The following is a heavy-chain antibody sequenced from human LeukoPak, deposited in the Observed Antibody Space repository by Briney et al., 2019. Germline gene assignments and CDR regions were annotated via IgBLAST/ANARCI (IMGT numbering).Heavy chain of an antibody. D-gene: IGHD4-17*01. CDR2: IIGSGGST. CDR1: GFRFSNHA. Sequence: GRSLRLSCAASGFRFSNHAMSWVRQAPGRGLEWVSSIIGSGGSTNYADSEKGRFTISRDNSKNTLYLQMNDLRAEDTAVYYCAKAYGDYTFAEYFQDWGQGTLVAVSS. J-gene: IGHJ1*01. CDR3: AKAYGDYTFAEYFQD. V-gene: IGHV3-23*01.